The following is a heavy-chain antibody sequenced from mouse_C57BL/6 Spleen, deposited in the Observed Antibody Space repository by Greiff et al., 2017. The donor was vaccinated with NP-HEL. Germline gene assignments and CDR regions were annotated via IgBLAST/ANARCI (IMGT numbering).Heavy chain of an antibody. V-gene: IGHV1-64*01. CDR3: AKFITTVVATADY. J-gene: IGHJ4*01. D-gene: IGHD1-1*01. CDR2: IHPNSGST. Sequence: VQLQQSGAELVKPGASVKLSCKASGYTFTSYWMHWVKQRPGQGLEWIGMIHPNSGSTNYNEKFKSKATLTVDKSSSTAYMQLSSLTSEDSAVYYCAKFITTVVATADYWGQGTSVTVSS. CDR1: GYTFTSYW.